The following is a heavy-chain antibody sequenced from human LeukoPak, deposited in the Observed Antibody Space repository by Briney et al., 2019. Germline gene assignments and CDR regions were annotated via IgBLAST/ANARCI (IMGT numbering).Heavy chain of an antibody. J-gene: IGHJ4*02. CDR2: ISHDGSNK. V-gene: IGHV3-30*18. CDR1: GFTFSYYG. CDR3: AKPGKRRVVTITDFDY. D-gene: IGHD3-22*01. Sequence: GSSLRLPCAASGFTFSYYGMHWVRQAPGRGLEWVAVISHDGSNKYYADSVKGRSTISRDNSKNTLYLQMNSLRPEDTSVYYCAKPGKRRVVTITDFDYWGQGTLVTVSS.